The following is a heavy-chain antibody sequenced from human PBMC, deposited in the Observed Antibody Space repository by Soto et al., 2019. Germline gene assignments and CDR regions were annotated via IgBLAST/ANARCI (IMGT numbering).Heavy chain of an antibody. V-gene: IGHV1-69*06. CDR1: GGAFSSYA. D-gene: IGHD4-17*01. J-gene: IGHJ6*02. CDR3: ARVGRTTVTSGGYYYYGLDV. Sequence: SVKVSCKASGGAFSSYAISWVPQAPGQGLEWMGGIIPIFGTANYAQKFQGGVTITADKSTSTAYMELSSLRSEDTAVYYCARVGRTTVTSGGYYYYGLDVWGQGTTVTVSS. CDR2: IIPIFGTA.